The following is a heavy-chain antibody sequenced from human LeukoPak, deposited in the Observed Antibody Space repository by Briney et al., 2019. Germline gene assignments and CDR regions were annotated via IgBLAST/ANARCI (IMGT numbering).Heavy chain of an antibody. CDR3: ARSRKIAAGAFDI. CDR1: GGTFSSYA. D-gene: IGHD6-13*01. J-gene: IGHJ3*02. CDR2: IIPIFGTA. Sequence: GASVKVSCKASGGTFSSYAISWVRQAPGQGLEWMGGIIPIFGTANYAQKFQGRVTITADESTSTAYMELSSLRSEDTAVYYCARSRKIAAGAFDIWGQGTMVTVSS. V-gene: IGHV1-69*13.